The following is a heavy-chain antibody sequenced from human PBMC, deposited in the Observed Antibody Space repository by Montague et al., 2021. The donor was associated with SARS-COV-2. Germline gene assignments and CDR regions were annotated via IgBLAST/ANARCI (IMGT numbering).Heavy chain of an antibody. D-gene: IGHD2-15*01. J-gene: IGHJ2*01. CDR2: IYYSGST. CDR3: ARVLGGYCSGGSCDRGWYFDL. Sequence: TRSLTCTVSGGSISSGGYYWSWIRQHPGKGLEWIGYIYYSGSTYYNPSLKSRVTISVDASKNQFSLKLSSVTAADTAVYYCARVLGGYCSGGSCDRGWYFDLWGRGTLVTVSS. CDR1: GGSISSGGYY. V-gene: IGHV4-31*03.